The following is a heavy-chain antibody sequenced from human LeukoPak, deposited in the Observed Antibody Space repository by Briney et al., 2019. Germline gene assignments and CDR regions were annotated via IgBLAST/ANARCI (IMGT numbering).Heavy chain of an antibody. CDR1: GGAFSSYA. Sequence: SVKVSCKASGGAFSSYAIRWVRQAPGQGLEWMGRIIPIFGIANYAQKFQGRVTITADKSTSTAYMELSSLRSEDTAVYYCAGYPADGVSHGMDVWGKGTTVTVSS. CDR3: AGYPADGVSHGMDV. D-gene: IGHD5-18*01. V-gene: IGHV1-69*04. J-gene: IGHJ6*04. CDR2: IIPIFGIA.